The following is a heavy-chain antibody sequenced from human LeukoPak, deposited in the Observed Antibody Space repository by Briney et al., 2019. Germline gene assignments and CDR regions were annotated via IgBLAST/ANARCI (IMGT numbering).Heavy chain of an antibody. D-gene: IGHD3-22*01. V-gene: IGHV1-8*01. CDR3: ARGSLMIGPKIDY. CDR1: GYAFTSYD. CDR2: MNPNSGNT. Sequence: ASVKVSCKASGYAFTSYDINWVRQATGQGLEWMGWMNPNSGNTGYAQKFQGRVTMTRNTSISTAYMELSSLRSEDTAVYYCARGSLMIGPKIDYWGQGTLVTVSP. J-gene: IGHJ4*02.